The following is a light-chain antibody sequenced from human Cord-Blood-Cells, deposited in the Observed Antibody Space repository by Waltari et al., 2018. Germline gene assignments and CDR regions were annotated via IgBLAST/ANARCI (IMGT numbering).Light chain of an antibody. CDR1: QSISSY. Sequence: DIQMNQYPSSLSASVGDRVTITCRASQSISSYLNWYQQKPGKAPKRLIYAASSLQSGVPSRFSGSGSGTDFTLTISSLQPEDFATYYCQQSYSTPLTFGGGTKVEIK. CDR3: QQSYSTPLT. J-gene: IGKJ4*01. V-gene: IGKV1-39*01. CDR2: AAS.